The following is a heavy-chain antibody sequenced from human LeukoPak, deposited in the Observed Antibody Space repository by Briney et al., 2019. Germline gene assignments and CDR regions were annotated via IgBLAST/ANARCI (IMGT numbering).Heavy chain of an antibody. CDR2: IKHDGSVK. J-gene: IGHJ4*02. CDR1: GFTFTNSW. CDR3: AGTSYYFHY. Sequence: PGGSLRLSCAASGFTFTNSWMSWVRQAPGKVLEWLANIKHDGSVKNYVDSVKGRFTISRDNAKNSVYLQMSSLRVEDTAVYFCAGTSYYFHYWGQGTLVTVSP. V-gene: IGHV3-7*01.